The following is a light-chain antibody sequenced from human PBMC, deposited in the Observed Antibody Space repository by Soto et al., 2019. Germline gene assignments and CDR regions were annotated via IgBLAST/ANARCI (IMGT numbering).Light chain of an antibody. CDR1: QGISNY. CDR2: AAS. CDR3: QKYSSAPFT. Sequence: DIQMPQSPSSLSASVGDRVTITCRASQGISNYVAWYQQKPGTAPTVLISAASTLQSGIPSRFSGSGFGTDFTLNISSLQPEDGATYSCQKYSSAPFTFGPGTKGEIK. J-gene: IGKJ3*01. V-gene: IGKV1-27*01.